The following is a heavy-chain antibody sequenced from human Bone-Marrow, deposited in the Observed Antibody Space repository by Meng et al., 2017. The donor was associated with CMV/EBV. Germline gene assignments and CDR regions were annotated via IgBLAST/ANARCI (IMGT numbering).Heavy chain of an antibody. CDR2: MSYDGGNQ. CDR1: GFTFSNSA. Sequence: GESLKISCAASGFTFSNSAMHWVRQAPGKGLEWVAIMSYDGGNQYFANSVRGRFFISRDNSQNTLYLQMNSLRPEDTAVYYCARVGRIGGWDYWGQGTLVTVSS. V-gene: IGHV3-30-3*01. CDR3: ARVGRIGGWDY. D-gene: IGHD2-15*01. J-gene: IGHJ4*02.